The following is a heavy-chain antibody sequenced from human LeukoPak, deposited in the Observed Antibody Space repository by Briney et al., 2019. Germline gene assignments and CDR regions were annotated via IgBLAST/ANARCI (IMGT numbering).Heavy chain of an antibody. CDR3: TVSYDYGDENWFDP. J-gene: IGHJ5*02. CDR1: GGTFSSYA. CDR2: IIPIFGTA. V-gene: IGHV1-69*01. D-gene: IGHD4-17*01. Sequence: SVKVSCKASGGTFSSYAISWVRQAPGQGLKWMGGIIPIFGTANYAQKFQGRVTITADESTSTAYMELSSLRSEDTAVYYCTVSYDYGDENWFDPWGQGTLVTVSS.